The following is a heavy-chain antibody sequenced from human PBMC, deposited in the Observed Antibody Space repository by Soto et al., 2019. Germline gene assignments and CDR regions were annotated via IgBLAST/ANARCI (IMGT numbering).Heavy chain of an antibody. CDR2: IIPIFGTA. J-gene: IGHJ4*02. Sequence: SVKIDCKASGGTFSSYAISWVRQAPGQGLEWMGGIIPIFGTANYAQKFQGRVTITADESTSTAYMELSSLRSEDTAVYYCARVGSSSWYFDYWGQGTLVTVSS. D-gene: IGHD6-13*01. V-gene: IGHV1-69*01. CDR1: GGTFSSYA. CDR3: ARVGSSSWYFDY.